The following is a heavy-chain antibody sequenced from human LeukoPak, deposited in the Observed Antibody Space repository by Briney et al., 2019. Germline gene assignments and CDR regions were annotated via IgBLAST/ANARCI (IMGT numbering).Heavy chain of an antibody. CDR2: IGTRSTSI. J-gene: IGHJ4*02. Sequence: GGSLRLSCAASGFTFSYYAMNWVRQAPGKGLEWVSSIGTRSTSIYYADSVKGRFTISRDNAKNSLYLQMNSLTIEDTAMYYCAREHEEGFDYWGQGTLVTVSS. V-gene: IGHV3-21*01. CDR3: AREHEEGFDY. CDR1: GFTFSYYA.